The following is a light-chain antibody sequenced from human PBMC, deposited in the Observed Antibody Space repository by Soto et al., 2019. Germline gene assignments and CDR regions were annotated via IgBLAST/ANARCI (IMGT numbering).Light chain of an antibody. CDR1: QRLNIY. CDR3: QQRYSWPLT. CDR2: DAA. Sequence: EIVLTQSPATLSLYLGERATLSCRAGQRLNIYFAWYQHKPGQSPMLLIYDAAPRAAGFPARFSVRGSGTDFTLTISSLEPEDFAVYYCQQRYSWPLTFGGGTKVEIK. V-gene: IGKV3-11*01. J-gene: IGKJ4*01.